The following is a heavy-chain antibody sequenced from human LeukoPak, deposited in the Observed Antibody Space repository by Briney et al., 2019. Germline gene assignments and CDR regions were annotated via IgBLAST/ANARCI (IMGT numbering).Heavy chain of an antibody. Sequence: PGRSLRLSCAASGFSFGGYALHWVRQAPGKGLEWVASISWNSGDIVHADSVKGRFTISRDNAKNSLHLQMDSLRTEDTALYYCVKSGGYATAIRYFDLWGRGTLVTVSS. CDR1: GFSFGGYA. CDR3: VKSGGYATAIRYFDL. CDR2: ISWNSGDI. D-gene: IGHD2-21*02. J-gene: IGHJ2*01. V-gene: IGHV3-9*01.